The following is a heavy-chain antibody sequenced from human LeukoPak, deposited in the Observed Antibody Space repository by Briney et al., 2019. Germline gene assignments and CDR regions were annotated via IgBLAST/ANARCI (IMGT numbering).Heavy chain of an antibody. D-gene: IGHD2-2*01. CDR1: GFTVSSNY. J-gene: IGHJ2*01. CDR3: ARGDCSSTSCHGGSYWYFDL. CDR2: IYSGGST. Sequence: GGSLRLSCAASGFTVSSNYMSWVRQAPGKGLEWVSVIYSGGSTYYADSVKGRFTISRDNSKNTLYLQMNSLRAEDTAVYYCARGDCSSTSCHGGSYWYFDLWGRGTLVTVSS. V-gene: IGHV3-53*01.